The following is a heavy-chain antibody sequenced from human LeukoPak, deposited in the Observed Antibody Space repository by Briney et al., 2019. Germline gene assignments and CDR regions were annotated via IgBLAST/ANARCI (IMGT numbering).Heavy chain of an antibody. J-gene: IGHJ5*02. Sequence: GGSLRLSCAASGFTFSDAWMSWVRQAPGKGLEWVGRIKSKAEGGTTDYAAPVQGRFTISRDDSKNTLYLQMNSLKTEDTAVYYCSSNWFDPWGQGTLVTVSS. CDR1: GFTFSDAW. CDR2: IKSKAEGGTT. CDR3: SSNWFDP. V-gene: IGHV3-15*01.